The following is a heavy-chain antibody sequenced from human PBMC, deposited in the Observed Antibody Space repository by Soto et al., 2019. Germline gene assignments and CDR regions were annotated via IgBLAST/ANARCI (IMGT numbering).Heavy chain of an antibody. Sequence: VKLVESGGGVVQPGGSLRLSCAASGFTFNIYGMHSVRQSPDNGLERVALISYDGSNQYYAASVKGRFTISRDTYKNTLFLQMNSLRADATAVYYCARERASVQGSFDSWGQGTLVTFAS. CDR1: GFTFNIYG. J-gene: IGHJ4*02. CDR2: ISYDGSNQ. CDR3: ARERASVQGSFDS. V-gene: IGHV3-30*03. D-gene: IGHD1-26*01.